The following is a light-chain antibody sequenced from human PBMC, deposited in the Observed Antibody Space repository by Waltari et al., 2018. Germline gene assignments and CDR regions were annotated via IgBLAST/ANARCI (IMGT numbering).Light chain of an antibody. CDR1: GSAVGRSTY. Sequence: QSALAQPASVSGSPGQSIPISCTGTGSAVGRSTYVSWYQQLPGKAPKVIIFDVSDRPSGVSTRFSGSKSGNTASLTISGLQAEDEADYYCGSYSGTTTYVFGTGTYVTVL. J-gene: IGLJ1*01. CDR3: GSYSGTTTYV. V-gene: IGLV2-14*03. CDR2: DVS.